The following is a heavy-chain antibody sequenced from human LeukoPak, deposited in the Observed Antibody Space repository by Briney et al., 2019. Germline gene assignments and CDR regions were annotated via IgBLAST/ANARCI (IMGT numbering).Heavy chain of an antibody. CDR2: IWYDGSNK. J-gene: IGHJ6*04. CDR1: GFTFSSYG. V-gene: IGHV3-33*01. D-gene: IGHD2-21*01. Sequence: GGSLRLSCAASGFTFSSYGMDWVRQAPGKGLEWVAVIWYDGSNKYYADSVKGRFTISRDNSKNTLYLQMNSLRVEDTAVYYCARGLQVIYGMDVWGKGTTVTVSS. CDR3: ARGLQVIYGMDV.